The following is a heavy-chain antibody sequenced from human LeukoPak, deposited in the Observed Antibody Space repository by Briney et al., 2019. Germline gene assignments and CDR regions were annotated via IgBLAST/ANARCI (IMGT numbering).Heavy chain of an antibody. J-gene: IGHJ4*02. CDR1: GGSISSSSYS. V-gene: IGHV4-39*07. D-gene: IGHD5-18*01. Sequence: MPSETLSLTCTVSGGSISSSSYSWGWIRQPPGKGLEWIGSIYYSGSTYYNPSLKSRVTISVDTSKNQFSLKLSSVTAADTAVYYCARVDVDTAISSDYWGQGTLVTVSS. CDR2: IYYSGST. CDR3: ARVDVDTAISSDY.